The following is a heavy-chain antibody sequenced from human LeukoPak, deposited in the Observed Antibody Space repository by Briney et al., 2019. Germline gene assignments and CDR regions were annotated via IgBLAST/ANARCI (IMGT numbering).Heavy chain of an antibody. J-gene: IGHJ4*02. Sequence: SETLSLTCAVSDVAIFRSNWWSWVRQPPGKGLEWIGQISPSGSTNYSPSLKSRVTISVDKSKTQFSLKLSSVTAADTAVYYCAGVSSGWYNHDYWGQGTLVTVSS. CDR1: DVAIFRSNW. V-gene: IGHV4-4*02. D-gene: IGHD6-19*01. CDR2: ISPSGST. CDR3: AGVSSGWYNHDY.